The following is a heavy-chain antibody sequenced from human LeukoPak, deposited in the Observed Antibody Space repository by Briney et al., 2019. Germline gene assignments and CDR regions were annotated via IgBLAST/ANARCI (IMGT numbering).Heavy chain of an antibody. CDR1: GFTFSDYY. CDR3: ARGHCSGGSCYIYYFDY. D-gene: IGHD2-15*01. Sequence: GGSLRLSCAASGFTFSDYYMSWIRQAPGKGLEWVSYISSSSSYTNYADSVKGRFTISRDNAKNSLYLQMNSPRAEDTAVYYCARGHCSGGSCYIYYFDYWGQGTLVTVSS. V-gene: IGHV3-11*03. CDR2: ISSSSSYT. J-gene: IGHJ4*02.